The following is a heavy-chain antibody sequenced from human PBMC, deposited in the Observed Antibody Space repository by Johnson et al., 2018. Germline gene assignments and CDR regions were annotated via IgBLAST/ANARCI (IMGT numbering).Heavy chain of an antibody. D-gene: IGHD6-6*01. CDR3: AGDLPYSSSLHAFDI. V-gene: IGHV4-59*01. CDR2: IYYSGGT. J-gene: IGHJ3*02. CDR1: GGSISSYY. Sequence: QVQLVESGPGLVKPSETLSLTCTVSGGSISSYYWSWIRQPPGKGLEWIGYIYYSGGTNYNPSLKSRVTISVDSSKNQFSLKLSSVTAADTAWYYCAGDLPYSSSLHAFDIWGQGTMVTVSS.